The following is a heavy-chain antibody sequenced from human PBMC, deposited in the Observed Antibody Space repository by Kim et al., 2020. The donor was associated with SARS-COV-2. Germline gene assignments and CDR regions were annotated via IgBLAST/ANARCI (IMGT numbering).Heavy chain of an antibody. CDR1: GYTFTSYA. CDR3: ARDALESGSYVRDFDY. V-gene: IGHV7-4-1*02. CDR2: INTNTGNP. J-gene: IGHJ4*02. Sequence: ASVKVSCKASGYTFTSYAMNWVRQAPGQGLEWMGWINTNTGNPTYAQGFTGRFVFSLDTSVSTAYLQISSLKAEDTAVYYCARDALESGSYVRDFDYWGQGTLVTVSS. D-gene: IGHD1-26*01.